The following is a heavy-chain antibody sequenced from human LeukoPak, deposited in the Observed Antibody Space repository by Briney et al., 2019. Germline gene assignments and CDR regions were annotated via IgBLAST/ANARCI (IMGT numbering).Heavy chain of an antibody. Sequence: GGSLRLSCEASEFNFDDYAMAWVRQAPGKGLEWVAGINWNGGTTSYADSVKGRFTISRDNAKNSLYPQMNSLRAEDAALYYCARNRYYYDSSGSSPLYLSYYYMDVWGKGTTVTVSS. CDR2: INWNGGTT. V-gene: IGHV3-20*04. CDR3: ARNRYYYDSSGSSPLYLSYYYMDV. J-gene: IGHJ6*03. CDR1: EFNFDDYA. D-gene: IGHD3-22*01.